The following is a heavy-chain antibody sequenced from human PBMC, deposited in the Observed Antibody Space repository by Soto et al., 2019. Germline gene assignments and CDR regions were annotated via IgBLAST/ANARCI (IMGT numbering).Heavy chain of an antibody. D-gene: IGHD2-15*01. J-gene: IGHJ5*02. CDR2: INPSGGST. Sequence: ASVKVPCKASGYTFTSYYMHWVRQAPGQGLEWMGIINPSGGSTSYAQKFQGRVTMTRDTSTSTVYMELSSLRSEDTAVYYCARAYYEDIVVVVAANNWFDPWGQGTLVTVSS. CDR1: GYTFTSYY. V-gene: IGHV1-46*01. CDR3: ARAYYEDIVVVVAANNWFDP.